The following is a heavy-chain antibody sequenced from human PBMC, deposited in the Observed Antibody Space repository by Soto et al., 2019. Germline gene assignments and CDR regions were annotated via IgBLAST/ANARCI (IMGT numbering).Heavy chain of an antibody. J-gene: IGHJ4*02. CDR2: VDYSGTT. D-gene: IGHD1-26*01. Sequence: SETLSLTCTVSGDSISSSTYFWGWIRQPPGKGLEWIGSVDYSGTTYYNTSLRTRATISVDTSKNQFSLKLSSVTAADTAVYYCARGLISGSHYSGGWYYFDSWGQGTQVTVSS. CDR3: ARGLISGSHYSGGWYYFDS. CDR1: GDSISSSTYF. V-gene: IGHV4-39*07.